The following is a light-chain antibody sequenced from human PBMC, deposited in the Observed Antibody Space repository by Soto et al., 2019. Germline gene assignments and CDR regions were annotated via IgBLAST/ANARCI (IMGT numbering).Light chain of an antibody. CDR1: QTVSNK. V-gene: IGKV3-11*01. Sequence: EIVLTQSPATLSSSPGERATLSCRASQTVSNKVAWYQHKPGQAPRLLIYDTSNRATGIPARFSGSGSGTDFTLTISSLEPEDFAVYYCHQRKSWPRTFGQGTKVEIK. CDR3: HQRKSWPRT. J-gene: IGKJ1*01. CDR2: DTS.